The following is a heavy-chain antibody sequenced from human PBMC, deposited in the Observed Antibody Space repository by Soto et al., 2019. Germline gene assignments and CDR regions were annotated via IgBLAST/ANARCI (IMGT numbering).Heavy chain of an antibody. J-gene: IGHJ5*02. D-gene: IGHD1-26*01. CDR1: GGSISSGGYS. CDR3: ASRPSGSGFDP. CDR2: IYHSGST. V-gene: IGHV4-30-2*01. Sequence: QLQLQESGSGLVKPSQTLSLTCAVSGGSISSGGYSWSWIRQPPGKGLECIGYIYHSGSTYYNPSLKSRVTLSLXRSKNQSSLKLSSVTAADTAVYYCASRPSGSGFDPWGQGTLVTVSS.